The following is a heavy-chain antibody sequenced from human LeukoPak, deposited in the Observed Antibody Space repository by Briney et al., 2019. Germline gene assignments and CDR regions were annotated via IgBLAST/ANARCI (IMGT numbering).Heavy chain of an antibody. D-gene: IGHD3-22*01. V-gene: IGHV4-34*01. CDR3: ARGSNYYDRSGYYSPYYFDY. Sequence: SETLSLTCAVYSGPFSGYYWSWIRQPPGKGLEWIGEINHGGSTHYNPSLKSRVTISLDTSKNQFSLKLSSVTAADTAVYYCARGSNYYDRSGYYSPYYFDYWGQGTLVTVSS. CDR1: SGPFSGYY. J-gene: IGHJ4*02. CDR2: INHGGST.